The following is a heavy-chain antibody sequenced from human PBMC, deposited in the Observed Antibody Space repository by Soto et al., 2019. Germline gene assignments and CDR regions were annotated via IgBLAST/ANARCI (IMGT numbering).Heavy chain of an antibody. V-gene: IGHV1-3*01. CDR2: INAGNGNT. D-gene: IGHD2-15*01. CDR1: GYTFTSYA. CDR3: ARGIVVVVAAPDY. Sequence: ASVKVSCKASGYTFTSYAMHWVRHAPGQRLEWMGWINAGNGNTKYSQKFQGRVTITRDTSASTAYMELSSLRSEDTAVYYCARGIVVVVAAPDYWGQGTLVTVYS. J-gene: IGHJ4*02.